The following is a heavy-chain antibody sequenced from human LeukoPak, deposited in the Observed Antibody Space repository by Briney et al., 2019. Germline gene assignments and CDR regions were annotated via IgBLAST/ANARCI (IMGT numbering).Heavy chain of an antibody. D-gene: IGHD3-16*02. V-gene: IGHV3-23*01. CDR1: GFTFSSYA. CDR3: AKVAGAVWGSYRSALDY. CDR2: ISGSGGST. J-gene: IGHJ4*02. Sequence: GGSLRLSCAASGFTFSSYAMSWVRQAPGKGLEWVSAISGSGGSTYYADSVKGRFTISRDNSKNTLYLQMNSLRAEDTAVYYCAKVAGAVWGSYRSALDYWGQGTLVTVSS.